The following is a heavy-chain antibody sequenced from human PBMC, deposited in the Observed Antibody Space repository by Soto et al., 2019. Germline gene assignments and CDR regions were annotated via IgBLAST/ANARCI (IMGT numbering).Heavy chain of an antibody. CDR1: GYMFVTYG. CDR3: ARDLDGSGSYYTDY. J-gene: IGHJ4*02. CDR2: ISAYNGNT. V-gene: IGHV1-18*01. Sequence: ASVKVSCKASGYMFVTYGVNWVRQAPGQGLEWMGWISAYNGNTKYAQNLQGRVTMTTDASTSTAYMEMRSLRSDDTAVYYCARDLDGSGSYYTDYWGPGTLVTVSS. D-gene: IGHD3-10*01.